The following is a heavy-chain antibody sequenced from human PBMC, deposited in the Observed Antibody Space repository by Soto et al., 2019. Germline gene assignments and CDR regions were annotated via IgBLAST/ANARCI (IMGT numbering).Heavy chain of an antibody. J-gene: IGHJ4*02. Sequence: EVQLVESGGGLVQPGGSLRLSCVASGFTFSSYWMYWVRLAPGKGLVCVSRINGDGSRTSYADSVKGRFTISRDNAKNTLYLQMNSRRAEDTAVYYCARDPSQAGPWNYFDYWGQGTLVTVSS. D-gene: IGHD6-13*01. V-gene: IGHV3-74*01. CDR3: ARDPSQAGPWNYFDY. CDR1: GFTFSSYW. CDR2: INGDGSRT.